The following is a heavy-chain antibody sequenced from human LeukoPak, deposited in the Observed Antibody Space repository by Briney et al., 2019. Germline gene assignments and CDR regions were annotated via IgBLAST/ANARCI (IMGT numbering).Heavy chain of an antibody. CDR2: IYYSGSN. CDR1: GGSISSSSYY. D-gene: IGHD1-26*01. Sequence: RPGTLSLTCTVSGGSISSSSYYWGWIRQPPGKGLEWIGMIYYSGSNYYNPSLKSRVTISVDTSKNQLSLKLSSVTAADTAVYYCTRHLLSGSCSFDYWGQGTLVTVSS. J-gene: IGHJ4*02. CDR3: TRHLLSGSCSFDY. V-gene: IGHV4-39*01.